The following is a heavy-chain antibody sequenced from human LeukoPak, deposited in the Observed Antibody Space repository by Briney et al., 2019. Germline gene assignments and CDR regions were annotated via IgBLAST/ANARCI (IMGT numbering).Heavy chain of an antibody. D-gene: IGHD3-22*01. CDR2: INTNTGNP. CDR1: GYTFTNYA. J-gene: IGHJ4*02. Sequence: ASVKVSCKATGYTFTNYAVSWVRQAPGQGLEWMGWINTNTGNPTYAQGFTGRFVFSLDTSVSTTYLQISSLKAEDTAVYYCARDPNHYYDSSGYYGDYWGQGTLVTVSS. V-gene: IGHV7-4-1*02. CDR3: ARDPNHYYDSSGYYGDY.